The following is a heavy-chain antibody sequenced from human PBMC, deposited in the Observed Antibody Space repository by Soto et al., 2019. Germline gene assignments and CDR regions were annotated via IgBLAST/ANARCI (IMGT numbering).Heavy chain of an antibody. CDR3: ARDRSGGSWYPYGMDV. V-gene: IGHV1-46*01. CDR1: GYTFTSYY. D-gene: IGHD6-13*01. Sequence: GASVKVSCKASGYTFTSYYMHWVRQAPGQGLEWMGIIDPSGGSTSYAQKFQGRVTMTRDTSTGTVYMELSSLRSEDTAVYYCARDRSGGSWYPYGMDVWGQGTTVTVSS. CDR2: IDPSGGST. J-gene: IGHJ6*02.